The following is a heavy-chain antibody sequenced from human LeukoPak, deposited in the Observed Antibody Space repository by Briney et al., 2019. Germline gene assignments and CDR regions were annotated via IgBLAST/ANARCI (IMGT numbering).Heavy chain of an antibody. D-gene: IGHD3-16*02. Sequence: PSETLSLTCAVYGGSFSGYYWSWIRQPPGEGLEWIGEINHSGSTNYNPSLKCRVTISVDTSKNQFSLKLSSVTAADTAVYYCARGERYYDYVWGSYRGSDAFDIWGQGTMVTVSS. V-gene: IGHV4-34*01. J-gene: IGHJ3*02. CDR1: GGSFSGYY. CDR2: INHSGST. CDR3: ARGERYYDYVWGSYRGSDAFDI.